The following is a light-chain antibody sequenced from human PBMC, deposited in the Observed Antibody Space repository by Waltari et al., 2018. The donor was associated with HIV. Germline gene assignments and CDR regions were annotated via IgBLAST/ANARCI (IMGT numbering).Light chain of an antibody. CDR2: EVS. J-gene: IGLJ2*01. Sequence: QSALTQPPSASGSPGQSVTISCTGTSSDVGGYNYVSWYQQHPGKAPKLMIYEVSKRPSGVPDRFAASKSGNTASLTVSGHQAEDEADYYCSSYAGSNNLLFGGGTKLTVL. V-gene: IGLV2-8*01. CDR3: SSYAGSNNLL. CDR1: SSDVGGYNY.